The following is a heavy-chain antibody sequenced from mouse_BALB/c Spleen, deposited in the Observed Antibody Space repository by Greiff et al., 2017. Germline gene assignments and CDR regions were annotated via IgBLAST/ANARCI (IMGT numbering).Heavy chain of an antibody. J-gene: IGHJ2*01. CDR3: ARGGTVSPYFDY. Sequence: EVKLMESGPGLVKPSQSLSLTCSVTGYSITSGYYWNWIRQFPGNKLEWMGYISYDGSNNYNPSLKNRISITRDTSKNQFFLKLNSVTTEDTATYYCARGGTVSPYFDYWGQGTTLTVSS. CDR2: ISYDGSN. D-gene: IGHD3-3*01. CDR1: GYSITSGYY. V-gene: IGHV3-6*02.